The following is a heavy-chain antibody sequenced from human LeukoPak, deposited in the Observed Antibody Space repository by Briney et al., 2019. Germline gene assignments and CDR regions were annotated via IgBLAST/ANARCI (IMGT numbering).Heavy chain of an antibody. D-gene: IGHD3-9*01. CDR2: INPNSGGT. Sequence: ASVKVSCKASGYTFTGYYMHWVRQAPGQGLEWMGWINPNSGGTNCAQKFQGRVTMTRDTSISTAYMELSRLRSDDTAVYYCARGPPYYDILTGPTFDPWGQGTLVTVSS. V-gene: IGHV1-2*02. CDR3: ARGPPYYDILTGPTFDP. CDR1: GYTFTGYY. J-gene: IGHJ5*02.